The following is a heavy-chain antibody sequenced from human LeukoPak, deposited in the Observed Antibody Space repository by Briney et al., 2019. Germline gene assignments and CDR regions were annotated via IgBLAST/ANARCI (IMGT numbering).Heavy chain of an antibody. V-gene: IGHV1-69*06. CDR2: IIPIFGTA. Sequence: ASVKVSCKASGGTFSSYAISWVRQAPGQGLEWMGGIIPIFGTANYAQKFQGRVTITADKSTSTAYMELSSLRSEDTAVYYCASSDYYDSSGYMGYWGQGTLVTVSS. CDR3: ASSDYYDSSGYMGY. D-gene: IGHD3-22*01. J-gene: IGHJ4*02. CDR1: GGTFSSYA.